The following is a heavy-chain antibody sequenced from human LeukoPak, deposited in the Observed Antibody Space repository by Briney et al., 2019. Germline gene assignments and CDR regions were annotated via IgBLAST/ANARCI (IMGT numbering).Heavy chain of an antibody. Sequence: SETLSLTFTVSGGSISDNSYYWGWIRQPPGKGLEWIGNIYNSGNTYYNPSLKSRVTISVDTSKNHFSLTLSSVTAADTAVYYCARVPRIPALDDYWGQGTLVTVPS. CDR1: GGSISDNSYY. J-gene: IGHJ4*02. CDR3: ARVPRIPALDDY. CDR2: IYNSGNT. D-gene: IGHD1-14*01. V-gene: IGHV4-39*07.